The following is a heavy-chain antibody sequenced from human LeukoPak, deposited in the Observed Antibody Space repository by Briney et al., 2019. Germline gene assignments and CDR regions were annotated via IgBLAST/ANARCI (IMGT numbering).Heavy chain of an antibody. J-gene: IGHJ6*03. Sequence: SETLSLTCTVSGGSISSSSYYWGWIRQPPGKGLEWIGSIYYSGNTYYNPSLKSRVTISVDTSKNQFSLKLSSVTAADTAVYYCARVGRYCTNGVCYNMDVWGKGTTVTVSS. CDR1: GGSISSSSYY. CDR3: ARVGRYCTNGVCYNMDV. CDR2: IYYSGNT. D-gene: IGHD2-8*01. V-gene: IGHV4-39*01.